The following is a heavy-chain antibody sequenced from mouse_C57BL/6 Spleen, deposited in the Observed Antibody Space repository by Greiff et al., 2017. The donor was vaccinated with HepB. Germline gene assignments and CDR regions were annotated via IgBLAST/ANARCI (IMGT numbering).Heavy chain of an antibody. CDR2: INPNNGGT. CDR1: GYTFTDYY. D-gene: IGHD4-1*01. CDR3: ARNWDVTYAMDY. V-gene: IGHV1-26*01. Sequence: VQLQQSGPELVKPGASVKISCKASGYTFTDYYMNWVKQSHGKSLEWIGDINPNNGGTSYNQKFKGKATLTVDKSSSTAYMELRSLTSEDSAVYYCARNWDVTYAMDYWGQGTSVTVSS. J-gene: IGHJ4*01.